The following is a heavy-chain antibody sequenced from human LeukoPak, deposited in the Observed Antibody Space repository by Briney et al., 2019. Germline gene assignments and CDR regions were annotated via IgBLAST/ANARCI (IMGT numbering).Heavy chain of an antibody. Sequence: PSETLSLTCTVSGGSISSGSYYWSWIRQPAGKGLEWIGRIYTSGSTNYNPSLKSRVTMSVDTSKNQFSLKLSSVTAADTAVYYCAREGRRALYSYFDYWGQRTLVTVSS. CDR1: GGSISSGSYY. J-gene: IGHJ4*02. CDR2: IYTSGST. V-gene: IGHV4-61*02. D-gene: IGHD5-12*01. CDR3: AREGRRALYSYFDY.